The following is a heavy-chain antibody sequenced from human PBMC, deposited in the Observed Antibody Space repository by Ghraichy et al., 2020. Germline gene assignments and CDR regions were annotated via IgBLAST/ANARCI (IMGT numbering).Heavy chain of an antibody. CDR3: TTESITTYYDYVWGSRPFDY. D-gene: IGHD3-16*01. CDR2: IKSKTDGGTT. Sequence: GGSLRLSCAASGFTFSNAWMSWVRQAPGKGLEWVGRIKSKTDGGTTDYAAPVKGRFTISRDDSKNTLYLQMNSLKTEDTAVYYCTTESITTYYDYVWGSRPFDYWGQGTLVTVSS. J-gene: IGHJ4*02. V-gene: IGHV3-15*01. CDR1: GFTFSNAW.